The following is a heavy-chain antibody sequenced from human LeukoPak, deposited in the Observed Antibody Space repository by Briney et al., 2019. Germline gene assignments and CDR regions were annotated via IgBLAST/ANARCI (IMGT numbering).Heavy chain of an antibody. Sequence: ASVKVSCKASGGTFSSYAISWVRQAPGQGLEWMGGIIPIFGTANYAQKFQGRVTITADESTSTAYMELSSLRSEDTAVYYCASGGGGVVTAVSNGYFQRWGQGTLVTVSS. D-gene: IGHD2-21*02. V-gene: IGHV1-69*01. J-gene: IGHJ1*01. CDR3: ASGGGGVVTAVSNGYFQR. CDR2: IIPIFGTA. CDR1: GGTFSSYA.